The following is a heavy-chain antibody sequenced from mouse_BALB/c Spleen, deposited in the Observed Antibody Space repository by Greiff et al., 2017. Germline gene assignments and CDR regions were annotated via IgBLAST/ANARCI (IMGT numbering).Heavy chain of an antibody. V-gene: IGHV1S137*01. J-gene: IGHJ4*01. CDR1: GYTFTDYA. CDR3: ARDSYYAMDY. Sequence: QVQLQQSGAELVRPGVSVKISCKDSGYTFTDYAMHWVKQSHAKSLEWIGVISTYYGDASYNQKFKGKATMTVDKSSSTAYMELARLTSEDSAIYYCARDSYYAMDYWGQGTSVTVSS. CDR2: ISTYYGDA.